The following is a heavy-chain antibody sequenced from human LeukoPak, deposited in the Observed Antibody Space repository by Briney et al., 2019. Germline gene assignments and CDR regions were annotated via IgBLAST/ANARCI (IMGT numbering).Heavy chain of an antibody. CDR2: IYYSGST. CDR3: VRVDHSSGWINFDY. V-gene: IGHV4-39*07. Sequence: SETLSLTCTVSGGSISSSSYYWGWIRQPPGKGLEWIGSIYYSGSTYYNPSLKSRVTISVDTSKNQFSLKLSSVTAADTAVYYCVRVDHSSGWINFDYWGQGTLVTVSS. D-gene: IGHD6-19*01. CDR1: GGSISSSSYY. J-gene: IGHJ4*02.